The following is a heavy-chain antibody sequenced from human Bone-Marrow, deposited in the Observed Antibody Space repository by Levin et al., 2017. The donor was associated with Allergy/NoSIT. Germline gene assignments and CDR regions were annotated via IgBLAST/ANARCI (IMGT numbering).Heavy chain of an antibody. CDR2: INPNSGAT. CDR3: VRGSSISTNTYKPGDY. Sequence: ASVKVSCKPSGYTFTNYYVHWVRQAPGQGLEWMGRINPNSGATNYAQKFQSRVTMTRDTSISTAFIELSGLRSDDTAVYYCVRGSSISTNTYKPGDYWGQGTLVTVSP. V-gene: IGHV1-2*06. D-gene: IGHD2-8*01. J-gene: IGHJ4*02. CDR1: GYTFTNYY.